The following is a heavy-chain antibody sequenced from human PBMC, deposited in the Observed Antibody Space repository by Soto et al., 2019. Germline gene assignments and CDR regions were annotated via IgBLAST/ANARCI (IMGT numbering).Heavy chain of an antibody. CDR3: TKDGSGWSAT. V-gene: IGHV3-7*04. CDR1: GFTFSKLW. Sequence: EVHLVEFGGNLVQPGGSLRLTCAASGFTFSKLWMGWVRQTPGRKLEWVANMSPDGSERYYLDSVRGRFTISRDNVANSLSLQINSLRTEDTGVYYCTKDGSGWSATWGQGTPVTVSS. J-gene: IGHJ4*02. D-gene: IGHD6-19*01. CDR2: MSPDGSER.